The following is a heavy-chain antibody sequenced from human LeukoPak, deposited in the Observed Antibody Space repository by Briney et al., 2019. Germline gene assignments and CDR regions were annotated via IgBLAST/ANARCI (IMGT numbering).Heavy chain of an antibody. CDR2: ISSSSSYI. V-gene: IGHV3-21*01. CDR3: ASDKHYGGNPDAFDI. J-gene: IGHJ3*02. D-gene: IGHD4-23*01. Sequence: GGSLRLSCAASGFTFSSYSMNWVRQAPGKGLEWVSSISSSSSYIYYADSVKGRFTISRDNAKNSLYLQVNSLRAEDTAVYYCASDKHYGGNPDAFDIWGQGTMVTVSS. CDR1: GFTFSSYS.